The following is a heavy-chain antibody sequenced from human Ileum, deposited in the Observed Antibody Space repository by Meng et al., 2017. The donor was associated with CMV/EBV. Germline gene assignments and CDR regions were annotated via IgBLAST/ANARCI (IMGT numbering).Heavy chain of an antibody. CDR1: GGTFSSYT. J-gene: IGHJ4*02. D-gene: IGHD2-8*01. CDR3: ASLMGKGMRDAF. CDR2: IIPVPAMT. Sequence: SVKVSCKASGGTFSSYTINWVRQAPGQGLEWMGRIIPVPAMTNYAQKFHDRLTITADKSTSTVYMELSSLRSDDTAVYYCASLMGKGMRDAFWGQGTLVTVSS. V-gene: IGHV1-69*02.